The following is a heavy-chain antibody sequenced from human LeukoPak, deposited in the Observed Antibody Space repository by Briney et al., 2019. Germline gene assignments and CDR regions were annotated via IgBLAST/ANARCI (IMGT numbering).Heavy chain of an antibody. Sequence: PSETLSLTCTVSDGSISSGGYYWSWIRQHPGKGLEWIGYIYYSGSTYYNPSLKSRVTISVDTSKNQFSLKLSSVTAADTAVYYCARAAEKNSPGAFDIWGQGTMATVSS. CDR2: IYYSGST. J-gene: IGHJ3*02. D-gene: IGHD4-11*01. CDR3: ARAAEKNSPGAFDI. V-gene: IGHV4-31*03. CDR1: DGSISSGGYY.